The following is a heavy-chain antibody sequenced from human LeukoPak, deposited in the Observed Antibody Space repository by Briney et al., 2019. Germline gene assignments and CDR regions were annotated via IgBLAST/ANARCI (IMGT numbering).Heavy chain of an antibody. CDR3: AKVAGDRLDS. V-gene: IGHV1-18*01. CDR2: ISANNGKT. D-gene: IGHD6-13*01. CDR1: GYNFATYG. J-gene: IGHJ4*02. Sequence: ASVKVSCKASGYNFATYGFCWVRQAPGHGLEWMGWISANNGKTNFAQKFQGRVNVTTDTSTTTAYMELTSLGPDDTAVYYCAKVAGDRLDSWGQGTLVTVSS.